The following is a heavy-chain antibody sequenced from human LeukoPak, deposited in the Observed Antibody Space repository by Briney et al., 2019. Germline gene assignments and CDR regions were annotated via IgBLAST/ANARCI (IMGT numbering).Heavy chain of an antibody. CDR1: GGSFSGYY. J-gene: IGHJ2*01. CDR3: AREGDHDYGDYGSHWYFDL. CDR2: INHSGST. V-gene: IGHV4-34*01. Sequence: PSETLSLTCAVYGGSFSGYYWSWIRQPPGKGLEWIGEINHSGSTNYNPSLKSRVTISVDTSKNQFSLKLSSVTAADTAVYYCAREGDHDYGDYGSHWYFDLWGRGTLVTVSS. D-gene: IGHD4-17*01.